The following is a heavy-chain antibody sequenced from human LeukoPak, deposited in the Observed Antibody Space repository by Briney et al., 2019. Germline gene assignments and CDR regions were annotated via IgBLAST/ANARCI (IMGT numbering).Heavy chain of an antibody. CDR2: IYYTGST. V-gene: IGHV4-59*02. CDR1: GGSVSDYY. D-gene: IGHD3-22*01. CDR3: ARDLTDYYELDY. J-gene: IGHJ4*02. Sequence: SETLSLTCTISGGSVSDYYWSWIRQSPGKGLEWIGYIYYTGSTTYNPSLKSRVTMSADTSKNQFSLNLISVTAADTAVYYCARDLTDYYELDYWGQGTLVTVSS.